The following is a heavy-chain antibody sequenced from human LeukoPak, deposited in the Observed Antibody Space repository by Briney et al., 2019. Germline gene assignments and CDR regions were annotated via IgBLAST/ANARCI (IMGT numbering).Heavy chain of an antibody. D-gene: IGHD6-13*01. Sequence: GGSLRLSCAASGFTFRSHDMHWVRQAPGKGLEGVTFVRFDGSDKNYADSVKGRFTISRDNSKNTVSLQMISLRAEDTAVYYCAKEDIGIAAADYFDYWGQGTLVTVSS. J-gene: IGHJ4*02. CDR3: AKEDIGIAAADYFDY. V-gene: IGHV3-30*02. CDR1: GFTFRSHD. CDR2: VRFDGSDK.